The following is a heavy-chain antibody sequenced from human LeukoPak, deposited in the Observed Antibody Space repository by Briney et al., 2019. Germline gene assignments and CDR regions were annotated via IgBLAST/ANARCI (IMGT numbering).Heavy chain of an antibody. Sequence: SETLSLTCAVYGGSFSGYYWSWIRQPPGKGLEWIGEINHGGSTNYNPSLKSRVTISVDTSKNQFSLKLSSVTAADTAVYYCARDVAYYYDSSGYYDYWGQGTLVTVSS. CDR2: INHGGST. V-gene: IGHV4-34*01. CDR1: GGSFSGYY. CDR3: ARDVAYYYDSSGYYDY. J-gene: IGHJ4*02. D-gene: IGHD3-22*01.